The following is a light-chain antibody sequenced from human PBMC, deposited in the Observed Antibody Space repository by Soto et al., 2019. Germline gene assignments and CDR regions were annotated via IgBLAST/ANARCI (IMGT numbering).Light chain of an antibody. CDR1: QVISNY. V-gene: IGKV1-33*01. CDR3: QQYENLPYT. Sequence: DIQMTQSASSLSASVGDRVTITCHARQVISNYLNWYQQKPGKAPKLLIYDISTLEIGVPSRFSGSGSGTDFTFTITGLQPEDIATYYCQQYENLPYTFGQGTKLEI. J-gene: IGKJ2*01. CDR2: DIS.